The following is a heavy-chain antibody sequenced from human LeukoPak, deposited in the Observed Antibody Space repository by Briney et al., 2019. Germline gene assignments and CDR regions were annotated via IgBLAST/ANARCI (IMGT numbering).Heavy chain of an antibody. Sequence: GGSLRLSCAASGFTFSSSAMSWVRQAPGRGLEWVSLISGSDGSTYYADFVKGHFTISRDNSKNTLYLQMNSLRAEDTAVYYCAKDLKEWGYYSDAFDIWGQGTMVTVSS. D-gene: IGHD3-22*01. CDR2: ISGSDGST. CDR3: AKDLKEWGYYSDAFDI. J-gene: IGHJ3*02. CDR1: GFTFSSSA. V-gene: IGHV3-23*01.